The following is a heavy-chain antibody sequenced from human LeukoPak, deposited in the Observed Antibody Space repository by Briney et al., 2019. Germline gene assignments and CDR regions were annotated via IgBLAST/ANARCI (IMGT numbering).Heavy chain of an antibody. CDR3: AVLSDGAYCGGDCFYPDS. J-gene: IGHJ5*01. V-gene: IGHV1-69*10. CDR2: VIPILDIT. Sequence: SVKVSCKASGGTLSSHAMNWVRQAPGQGLEWMGGVIPILDITDYAQKFQGRLTITADKSTGTGYMELSSLRSEDSAVYYCAVLSDGAYCGGDCFYPDSWGQGTLVAVSS. CDR1: GGTLSSHA. D-gene: IGHD2-21*02.